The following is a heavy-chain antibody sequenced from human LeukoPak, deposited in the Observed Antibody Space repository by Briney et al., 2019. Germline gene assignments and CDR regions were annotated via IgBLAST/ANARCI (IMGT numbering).Heavy chain of an antibody. CDR2: ISGSGGST. CDR3: AKDGPLSSGWPKGDAFDI. D-gene: IGHD6-19*01. J-gene: IGHJ3*02. CDR1: GFTFSSYA. V-gene: IGHV3-23*01. Sequence: GGSLRLSCAASGFTFSSYAMSWVRQAPGKGLEWVSAISGSGGSTYYADSVEGRFTISRDNSKNTLYLQMNSLRAEDTAVYYCAKDGPLSSGWPKGDAFDIWGQGTMVTVSS.